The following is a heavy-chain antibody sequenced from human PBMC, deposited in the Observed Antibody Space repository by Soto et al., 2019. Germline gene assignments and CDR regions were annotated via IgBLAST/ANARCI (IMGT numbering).Heavy chain of an antibody. CDR3: ARDLTCSSTSCYNYYYGMDG. Sequence: ASVRVSCKVSGYTLTELSIHSVRQAPGQGLEWMGGFDPEAGETNYAQKFQGRVTITADESTSTAYMELSSLRSEDTAVYYCARDLTCSSTSCYNYYYGMDGWGQGTTVTVSS. CDR2: FDPEAGET. V-gene: IGHV1-24*01. CDR1: GYTLTELS. D-gene: IGHD2-2*02. J-gene: IGHJ6*02.